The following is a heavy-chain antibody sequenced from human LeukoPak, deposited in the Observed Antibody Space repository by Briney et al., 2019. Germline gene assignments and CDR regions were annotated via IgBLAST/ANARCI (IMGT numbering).Heavy chain of an antibody. CDR1: GFTFSSYA. CDR2: ISGSGYST. J-gene: IGHJ5*02. Sequence: GGSLRLSCAASGFTFSSYAMSWVRQAPGKGLEWVSLISGSGYSTYYADSVKGRFTTSRDDSNNMLSLQMNGLRADDTALYYCAKSGSGTFRPFSWGQGTLVTVSS. V-gene: IGHV3-23*01. CDR3: AKSGSGTFRPFS. D-gene: IGHD3-10*01.